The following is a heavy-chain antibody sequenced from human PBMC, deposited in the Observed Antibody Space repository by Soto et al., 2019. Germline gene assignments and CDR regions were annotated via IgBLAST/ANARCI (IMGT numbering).Heavy chain of an antibody. J-gene: IGHJ3*02. V-gene: IGHV1-2*04. CDR2: INPNSGGT. CDR1: GYTFTGYY. D-gene: IGHD5-12*01. Sequence: ASVKVSCKASGYTFTGYYMHWVRQAPGQGNERKGWINPNSGGTNYAQKFQGWVTMTRDTSISTAYMELSRLRSDDTAVYYCARDEVEMATNRELGAFDIWGQGTMVTVSS. CDR3: ARDEVEMATNRELGAFDI.